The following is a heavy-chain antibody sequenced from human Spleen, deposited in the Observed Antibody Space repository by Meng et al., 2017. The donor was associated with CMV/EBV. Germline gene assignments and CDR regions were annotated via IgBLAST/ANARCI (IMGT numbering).Heavy chain of an antibody. Sequence: SQTLSLTCAVSGGSFNSNDYYWGWIRQPPGKGLEWIGYIYYSGSTNYNPSLKSRVTISVDTSKNQFSLKLSSVTAADTAVYYCARSPDRDWFDPWGQGTLVTVSS. J-gene: IGHJ5*02. CDR2: IYYSGST. V-gene: IGHV4-61*08. CDR3: ARSPDRDWFDP. CDR1: GGSFNSNDYY.